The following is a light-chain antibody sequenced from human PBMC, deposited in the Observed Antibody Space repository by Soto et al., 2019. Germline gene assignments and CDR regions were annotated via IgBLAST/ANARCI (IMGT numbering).Light chain of an antibody. CDR1: SSDVGGYHY. Sequence: QSVLTQPRSVSGSPGQSVTLSCTGTSSDVGGYHYVSWYQHHPGKAPKIIIYDVNKRPSGVPDRFSGSKSGNTASLTTSGLQTEDEADYYCGSYASATLIFGGGTQLTVL. J-gene: IGLJ7*01. V-gene: IGLV2-11*01. CDR3: GSYASATLI. CDR2: DVN.